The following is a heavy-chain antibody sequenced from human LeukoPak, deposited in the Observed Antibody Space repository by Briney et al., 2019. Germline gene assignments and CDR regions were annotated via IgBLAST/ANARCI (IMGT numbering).Heavy chain of an antibody. CDR3: VRFGLTSSLDY. CDR2: IYPVDSDT. V-gene: IGHV5-51*01. D-gene: IGHD6-13*01. CDR1: GYSFTSYW. J-gene: IGHJ4*02. Sequence: GESLKISCKGSGYSFTSYWIGWVRQMPGKGLEWMGIIYPVDSDTRYSPSFQGQVTFSVDASISTAYLQLSGLRASDTAIYYCVRFGLTSSLDYWGQGTLVTVSS.